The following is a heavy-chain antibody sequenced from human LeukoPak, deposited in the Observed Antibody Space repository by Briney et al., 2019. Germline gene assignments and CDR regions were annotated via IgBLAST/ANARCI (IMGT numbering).Heavy chain of an antibody. CDR1: GYTFTSYA. V-gene: IGHV1-3*01. CDR2: INAGNGNT. D-gene: IGHD1-26*01. CDR3: ARVKAVGATHFDY. Sequence: GASVKVSCKASGYTFTSYAMHWVRQAPGQSLEWMGWINAGNGNTKYSQKFQGRVTITRDTSASTAYMELSSLRSEDTAVYYCARVKAVGATHFDYWGQGTLVTVSS. J-gene: IGHJ4*02.